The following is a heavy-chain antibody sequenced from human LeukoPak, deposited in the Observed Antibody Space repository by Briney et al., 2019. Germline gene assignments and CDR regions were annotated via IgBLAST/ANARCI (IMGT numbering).Heavy chain of an antibody. Sequence: SETLSLTCTVPGGSISSYYWSWIRQPPGKGLEWIGYIHYTGSTNYNPSLKSRVTISVDTSKNQFSLKLSSVTAADTAVYYCARRGWALWDYFDYWGQGTLVTVSS. CDR2: IHYTGST. V-gene: IGHV4-59*12. CDR3: ARRGWALWDYFDY. D-gene: IGHD3-16*01. J-gene: IGHJ4*02. CDR1: GGSISSYY.